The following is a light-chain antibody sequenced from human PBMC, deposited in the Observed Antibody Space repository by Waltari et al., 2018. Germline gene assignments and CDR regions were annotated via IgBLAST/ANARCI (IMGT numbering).Light chain of an antibody. CDR1: SSDVGNYNF. Sequence: QSALTQPASVSGSPGQSITISCTGTSSDVGNYNFVSWYQQHPGKAPKLMIYEGSKRPSGVSNRVSGSKSGNTASLTISGLQAEDEADYYCCLYAGSTTFYVFGTETKVTVV. V-gene: IGLV2-23*01. CDR3: CLYAGSTTFYV. J-gene: IGLJ1*01. CDR2: EGS.